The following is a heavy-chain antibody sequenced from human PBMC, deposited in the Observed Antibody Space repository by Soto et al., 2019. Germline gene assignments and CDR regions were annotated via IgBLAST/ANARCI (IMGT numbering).Heavy chain of an antibody. CDR1: GFTFSSYS. D-gene: IGHD2-2*01. Sequence: EVQLVESGGGLVKPGGSLRLSCAASGFTFSSYSMNWVRQAPGKGLEWVSSISSSSSYIYYADSVKGRFTISRDNAKNSLYLQMNSLRAEDTAVYYCARVADIVVVPAAKHWFDPWGQGTLVTVSS. J-gene: IGHJ5*02. V-gene: IGHV3-21*01. CDR2: ISSSSSYI. CDR3: ARVADIVVVPAAKHWFDP.